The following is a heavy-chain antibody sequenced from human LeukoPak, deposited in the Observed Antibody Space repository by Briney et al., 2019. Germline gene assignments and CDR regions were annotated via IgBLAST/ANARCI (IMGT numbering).Heavy chain of an antibody. CDR1: GFTFDDYA. J-gene: IGHJ4*02. Sequence: PGGSLRLSCAASGFTFDDYAMHWVRQAPGKGLEWVSLISGDSGSTYYADSVKGRFTISRDNSKNSLYLQMNSLRTEDTALYYCAAEAFGGVIGFDHWGQGTLVTVSS. CDR2: ISGDSGST. V-gene: IGHV3-43*02. D-gene: IGHD3-16*02. CDR3: AAEAFGGVIGFDH.